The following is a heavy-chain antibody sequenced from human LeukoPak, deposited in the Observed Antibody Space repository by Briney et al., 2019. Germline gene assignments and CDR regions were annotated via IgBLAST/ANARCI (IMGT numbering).Heavy chain of an antibody. CDR1: GFTFSSYA. Sequence: PGGSLRLSCAASGFTFSSYAMSWVRQAPGKGLEWVSAISGSGGSTYYADSVKGRFTTSRDNSKNTLYLQMNSLRAEDTAVYYCAKDPYIQLWGNWFDPWGQGTLVTVSS. D-gene: IGHD5-18*01. V-gene: IGHV3-23*01. J-gene: IGHJ5*02. CDR2: ISGSGGST. CDR3: AKDPYIQLWGNWFDP.